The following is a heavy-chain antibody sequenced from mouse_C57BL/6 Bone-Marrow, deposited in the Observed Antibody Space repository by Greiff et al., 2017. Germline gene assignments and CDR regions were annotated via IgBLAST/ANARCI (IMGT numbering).Heavy chain of an antibody. CDR3: GRGSFGLRRGGYAMDY. CDR2: IWSDGST. V-gene: IGHV2-6*02. J-gene: IGHJ4*01. CDR1: GFSLSSYG. D-gene: IGHD2-2*01. Sequence: QVQLKESGPGLVAPSQSLSITCTVSGFSLSSYGVHWVRQPPGKGLEWLVVIWSDGSTTYNSALKSRLSISKDNSKSQVFLKMNSLQTDDTAMYYCGRGSFGLRRGGYAMDYWGQGNSVTVSS.